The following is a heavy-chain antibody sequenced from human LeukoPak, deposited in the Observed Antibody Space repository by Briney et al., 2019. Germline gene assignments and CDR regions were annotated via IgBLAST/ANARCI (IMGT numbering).Heavy chain of an antibody. V-gene: IGHV3-30*02. D-gene: IGHD3-10*01. CDR3: AKDLLRDRWFGES. CDR2: IRYEGTSK. Sequence: GGSLRLFCAASGFTFSSYGMHWVRQAPDKGLEWVAFIRYEGTSKYYADSVKGRFTISRDNSKNTLYLQMDSLRAEDTAVYYCAKDLLRDRWFGESWGQGTLVTVSS. CDR1: GFTFSSYG. J-gene: IGHJ5*02.